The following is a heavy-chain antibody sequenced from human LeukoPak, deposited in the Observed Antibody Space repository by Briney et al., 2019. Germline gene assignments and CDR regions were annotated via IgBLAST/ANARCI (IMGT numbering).Heavy chain of an antibody. CDR2: ITGSASNT. J-gene: IGHJ5*02. D-gene: IGHD6-13*01. CDR1: GFTSSSHA. CDR3: AKEPGADTSNWYGSFDT. Sequence: GGSLRLSCAASGFTSSSHAMNWVRRAPGKGLEWVSLITGSASNTYYADSVKGRFTVSRDISKNTVYLQMNSLRAEDTAVYYCAKEPGADTSNWYGSFDTWGQGTLVTVSS. V-gene: IGHV3-23*01.